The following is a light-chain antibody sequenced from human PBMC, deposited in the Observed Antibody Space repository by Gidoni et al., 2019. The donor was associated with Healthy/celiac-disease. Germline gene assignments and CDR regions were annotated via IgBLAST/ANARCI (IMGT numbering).Light chain of an antibody. Sequence: IQMTQSPSSLSASVGDRVTNTCRASQSISSYLNWYQQKPGKAPKLLIYAASSLQSGVPSRFSGSGSGTDFTLTISSLQPEDFATYYCQQSYSTPRTFGQGTKLEIK. J-gene: IGKJ2*01. V-gene: IGKV1-39*01. CDR1: QSISSY. CDR3: QQSYSTPRT. CDR2: AAS.